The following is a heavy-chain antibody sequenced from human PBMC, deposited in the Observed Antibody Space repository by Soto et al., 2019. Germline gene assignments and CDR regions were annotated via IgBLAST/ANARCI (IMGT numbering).Heavy chain of an antibody. V-gene: IGHV4-31*03. CDR3: ARDRGGYSDGPDF. Sequence: QVQLQESGPGLVKPSQTLSLTCTVSGVALRTGGYYWSWIRQHPGKGLEWIGYIHYSGSTYYNPSLKSRVTISVDTSKNQFSLKLYSVTAADTAVYYCARDRGGYSDGPDFWGQGTLVTVSS. CDR2: IHYSGST. D-gene: IGHD5-18*01. CDR1: GVALRTGGYY. J-gene: IGHJ4*02.